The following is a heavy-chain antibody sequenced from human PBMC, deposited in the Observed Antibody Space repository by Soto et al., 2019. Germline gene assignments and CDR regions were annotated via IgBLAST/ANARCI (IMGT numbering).Heavy chain of an antibody. CDR3: ARGVYGSGNYYTGPSAFDI. CDR2: TIPVFNTA. J-gene: IGHJ3*02. Sequence: QVQLEQSGAEVKKPGSSVKISCKASGGTLSDHGVSWLRQAPGQGLEWVGGTIPVFNTAKYAPKFQGRGTIAADKSTNRGDMELGSLRSDDTAFYYCARGVYGSGNYYTGPSAFDIGGQGTLVIVSS. V-gene: IGHV1-69*06. CDR1: GGTLSDHG. D-gene: IGHD3-10*01.